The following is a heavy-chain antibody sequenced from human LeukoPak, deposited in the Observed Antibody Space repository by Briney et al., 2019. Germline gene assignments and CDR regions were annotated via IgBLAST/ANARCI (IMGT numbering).Heavy chain of an antibody. CDR1: GFTFSSYS. D-gene: IGHD3-10*01. J-gene: IGHJ5*02. V-gene: IGHV3-30-3*01. CDR2: ISYDGSNK. Sequence: GGSLRLSCAASGFTFSSYSIHWVRQAPGKGLEWVAVISYDGSNKYYADSVKGRFTISRDNSKNTLYLQKNSLRAEDTAMFYCARGSGTMVRGVANWFDPWGQGTLVTVSS. CDR3: ARGSGTMVRGVANWFDP.